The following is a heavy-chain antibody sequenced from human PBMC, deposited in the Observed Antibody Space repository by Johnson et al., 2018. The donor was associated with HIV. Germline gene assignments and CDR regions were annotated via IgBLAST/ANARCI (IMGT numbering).Heavy chain of an antibody. CDR3: ARAEIYEGRVGDFAFDI. CDR1: GFTFDDYA. CDR2: IRWDGAIT. J-gene: IGHJ3*02. D-gene: IGHD3-10*01. V-gene: IGHV3-43D*03. Sequence: VQLVESGGGLAKPAWSLRLSCAASGFTFDDYAMHWIRQAPGNGLEWVSLIRWDGAITHYADSVKGRFTISRDNSRNSLYLQMKSLRPGDTALYYCARAEIYEGRVGDFAFDIWGQGTMVTVSS.